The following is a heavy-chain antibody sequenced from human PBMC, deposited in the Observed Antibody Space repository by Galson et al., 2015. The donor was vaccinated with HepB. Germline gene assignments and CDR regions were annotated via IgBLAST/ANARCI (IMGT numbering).Heavy chain of an antibody. CDR1: GDSIDSSRHS. CDR3: ARQPSPGWFDP. Sequence: SETLSLTCVFSGDSIDSSRHSWAWIRQPPGRGLEWIGNVSYTGMTYYNPSLKSRLTIDVDTSKNHFSLILTSVTAADTAVYYRARQPSPGWFDPWGQGTLVTVSS. V-gene: IGHV4-39*01. J-gene: IGHJ5*02. CDR2: VSYTGMT.